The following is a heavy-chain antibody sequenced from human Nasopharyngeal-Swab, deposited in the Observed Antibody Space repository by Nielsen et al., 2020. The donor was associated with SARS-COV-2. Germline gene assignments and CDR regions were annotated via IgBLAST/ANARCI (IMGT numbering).Heavy chain of an antibody. D-gene: IGHD3-10*01. V-gene: IGHV3-7*04. CDR3: ARDQIGTTMIREVLKRYYYGMDV. Sequence: VRQMPGKGLGWVANIKHDGSQKYYVDPVKGRFSISRDNGKNSLDLQMNSLGVDDTAVYYCARDQIGTTMIREVLKRYYYGMDVWGQGTTVTVSS. CDR2: IKHDGSQK. J-gene: IGHJ6*02.